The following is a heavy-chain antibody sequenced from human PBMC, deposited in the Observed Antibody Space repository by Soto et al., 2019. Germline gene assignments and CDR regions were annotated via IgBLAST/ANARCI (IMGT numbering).Heavy chain of an antibody. CDR1: GFTVSSNY. CDR2: IYSGGST. D-gene: IGHD3-9*01. V-gene: IGHV3-66*01. J-gene: IGHJ4*02. CDR3: ARESRYFDWVFPYFDY. Sequence: EVQLVESGGGLVQPGGSLRLSCAASGFTVSSNYMSWVRQAPGKGLEWVSVIYSGGSTYYADSVKGRFTISRDNSKNTLYLQMNSLSAEDTAVYYCARESRYFDWVFPYFDYWGQGTLVTVSS.